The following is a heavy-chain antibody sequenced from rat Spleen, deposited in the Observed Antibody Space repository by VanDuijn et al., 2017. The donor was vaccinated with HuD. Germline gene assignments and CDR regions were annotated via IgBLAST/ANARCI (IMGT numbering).Heavy chain of an antibody. CDR1: SFTSSDLN. J-gene: IGHJ4*01. Sequence: EVQLVESGGGLVQPGRALKLSCPASSFTSSDLNMAWFRQAPKKSLEWVATVSYDGSNTYYRDSVKGRFTISRDNAESTLYLQMNSLRSEDTATYYCARPHSSLYVMDAWGQGASVTVSS. CDR2: VSYDGSNT. CDR3: ARPHSSLYVMDA. D-gene: IGHD1-2*01. V-gene: IGHV5-7*01.